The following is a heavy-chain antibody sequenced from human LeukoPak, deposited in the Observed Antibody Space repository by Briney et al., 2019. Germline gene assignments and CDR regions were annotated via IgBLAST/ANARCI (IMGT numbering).Heavy chain of an antibody. J-gene: IGHJ5*02. CDR3: ARVPSYGWFDP. CDR2: INNSGST. D-gene: IGHD2/OR15-2a*01. Sequence: PGTLSLTCALYGGSFSVSYSCWLRQPPREGLEWIGEINNSGSTNYTASLKSRVTISVDTSKNQFSLKLSSVTAADTAVYYCARVPSYGWFDPWGQGTLVTVSA. CDR1: GGSFSVSY. V-gene: IGHV4-34*01.